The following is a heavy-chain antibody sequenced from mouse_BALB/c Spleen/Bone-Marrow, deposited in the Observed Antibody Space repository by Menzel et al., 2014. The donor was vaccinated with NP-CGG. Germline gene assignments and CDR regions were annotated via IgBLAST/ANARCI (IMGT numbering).Heavy chain of an antibody. Sequence: VNVVESGPGLAAPSQSLSITCTVSGPSLXSYGLHRVRQPPGKGLEWLGVVWAGGGTNYYSALMSRLSISRGSSRSRVFLEMSSLQTDDTAMYFCDRDRGVKRGFDVWGAGTTVTVSS. CDR1: GPSLXSYG. CDR2: VWAGGGT. CDR3: DRDRGVKRGFDV. D-gene: IGHD1-3*01. V-gene: IGHV2-9*02. J-gene: IGHJ1*01.